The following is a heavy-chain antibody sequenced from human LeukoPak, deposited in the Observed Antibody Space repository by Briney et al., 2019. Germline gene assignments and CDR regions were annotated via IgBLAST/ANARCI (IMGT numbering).Heavy chain of an antibody. D-gene: IGHD2-2*02. J-gene: IGHJ5*02. CDR1: GGSISSYY. CDR2: IYYSGST. V-gene: IGHV4-59*01. Sequence: SETLSLTCTVSGGSISSYYWSWIRQPPGKGLEWIGYIYYSGSTNYNPSLRSRVTISVDMSKNQFSLKLSSMTAADTAVYYCARVSTVVPAAIRGGYNWFDPWGQGTLVTVSS. CDR3: ARVSTVVPAAIRGGYNWFDP.